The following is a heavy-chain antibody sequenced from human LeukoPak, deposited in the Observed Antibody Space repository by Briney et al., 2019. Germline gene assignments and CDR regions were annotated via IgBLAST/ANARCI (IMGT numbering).Heavy chain of an antibody. CDR2: IKSKTDGGTT. Sequence: GGSLRLSCAASGFTFNDAWMTWVRQAPGKGLEWVGRIKSKTDGGTTDYAAPVKGRFTISRDDSKTTLYLQMNSLKTEDTAVCYCTTTLAVAGTSMGYWGQGTLVTVSS. J-gene: IGHJ4*02. CDR3: TTTLAVAGTSMGY. CDR1: GFTFNDAW. V-gene: IGHV3-15*01. D-gene: IGHD6-19*01.